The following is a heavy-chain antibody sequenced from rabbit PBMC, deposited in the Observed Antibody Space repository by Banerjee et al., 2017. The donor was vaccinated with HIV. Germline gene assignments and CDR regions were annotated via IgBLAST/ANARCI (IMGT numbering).Heavy chain of an antibody. CDR3: ARDPYAGGIDYDL. J-gene: IGHJ4*01. Sequence: QSLEESGGDLVKPGASLTLTCTASGFSFSDNYVMCWVRQAPGKGLEWIGCIVTGSSGSTYYASWAKGRFTISKTSSTTVTLQMTSLTAADTATYFCARDPYAGGIDYDLWGPGTLVTVS. CDR1: GFSFSDNYV. D-gene: IGHD8-1*01. CDR2: IVTGSSGST. V-gene: IGHV1S40*01.